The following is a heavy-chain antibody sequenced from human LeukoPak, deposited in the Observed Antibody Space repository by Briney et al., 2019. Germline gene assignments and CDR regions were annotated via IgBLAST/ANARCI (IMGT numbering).Heavy chain of an antibody. CDR2: ISFSGDSI. CDR3: ARDIQLST. V-gene: IGHV3-23*01. J-gene: IGHJ3*01. Sequence: GGSLRLSCAASGFTFSDSAMTWVRQAPGKGLEWVSLISFSGDSIYYADPVRGRLTISRDNSKDTLYLQMNSLRAEDTAIYYCARDIQLSTWGLGTMVTVSS. D-gene: IGHD5-24*01. CDR1: GFTFSDSA.